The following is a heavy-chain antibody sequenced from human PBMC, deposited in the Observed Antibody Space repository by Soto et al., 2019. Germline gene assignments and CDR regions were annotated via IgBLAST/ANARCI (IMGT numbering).Heavy chain of an antibody. V-gene: IGHV3-64*02. J-gene: IGHJ4*02. D-gene: IGHD6-25*01. CDR2: TSGDGRIM. Sequence: GSLRLPCAASGFTFSSYPMHWVRQAPGTGLEHVSSTSGDGRIMYYLDSVKGRFTISRDNSKNTLYLQMGSLRTEDMAVYYCARGRAAYYFDYWGQGALVTVSS. CDR3: ARGRAAYYFDY. CDR1: GFTFSSYP.